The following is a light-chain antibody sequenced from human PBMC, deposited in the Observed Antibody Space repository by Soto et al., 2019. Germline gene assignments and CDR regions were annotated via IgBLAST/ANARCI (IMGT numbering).Light chain of an antibody. V-gene: IGLV4-69*01. CDR3: QTWGTGIHV. CDR1: SGHSSNA. J-gene: IGLJ2*01. Sequence: QAVVTQSPSASASLGASVKLTCTLSSGHSSNAIAWHQQQPEKGPRYLMNLNSDGSHNKGDGIPDRFSGSSSGAERYLTISSLQSEDEADYYCQTWGTGIHVFGGGTKLTVL. CDR2: LNSDGSH.